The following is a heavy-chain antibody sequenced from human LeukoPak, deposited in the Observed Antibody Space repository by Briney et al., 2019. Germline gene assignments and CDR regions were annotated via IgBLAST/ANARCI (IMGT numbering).Heavy chain of an antibody. V-gene: IGHV3-48*03. D-gene: IGHD6-13*01. Sequence: GGSLRLSCAASGFTFSSYEMNWVRQAPGKGLGWVSYISSSGSTIYYADSVKGRFTISRDNAKSSLYLQMNSVRAEDTAVYYCAKDRRVSAAAGIDYWGQGTLVTVSS. CDR2: ISSSGSTI. J-gene: IGHJ4*02. CDR3: AKDRRVSAAAGIDY. CDR1: GFTFSSYE.